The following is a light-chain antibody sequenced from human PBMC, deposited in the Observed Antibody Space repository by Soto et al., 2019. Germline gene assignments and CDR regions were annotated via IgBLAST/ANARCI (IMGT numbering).Light chain of an antibody. CDR2: WAS. CDR3: QQYYSTLTWT. Sequence: DIVMTQSPDSLAVSLGERATINCKSSQSVLYSSNNKNYLAWYQQKPGQPPKLLIYWASTRESRVPDRFSGSGSLTDFTLTISSLQAEDVAVYYCQQYYSTLTWTFGQGTKVDIK. CDR1: QSVLYSSNNKNY. J-gene: IGKJ1*01. V-gene: IGKV4-1*01.